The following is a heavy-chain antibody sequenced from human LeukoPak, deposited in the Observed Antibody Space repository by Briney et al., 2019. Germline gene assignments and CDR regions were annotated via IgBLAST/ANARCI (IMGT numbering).Heavy chain of an antibody. D-gene: IGHD6-19*01. J-gene: IGHJ4*02. Sequence: GGSLRLSCAASGFTFNDYAMHWVRQAPGKGLEWVSGISWDSGSVGYADSVKGRFTISRDNAKNSLYLQMNSLRAEDTAFYYCAKPKTTSSGWYYFDSWGQGTLVTVSS. CDR3: AKPKTTSSGWYYFDS. V-gene: IGHV3-9*01. CDR1: GFTFNDYA. CDR2: ISWDSGSV.